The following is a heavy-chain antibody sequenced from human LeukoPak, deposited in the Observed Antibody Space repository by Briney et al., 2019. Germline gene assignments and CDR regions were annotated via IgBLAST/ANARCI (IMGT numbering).Heavy chain of an antibody. CDR1: GYTFTGYY. CDR3: ARGWMGYSGYDRSPPPSIGKAFDY. J-gene: IGHJ4*02. V-gene: IGHV1-2*02. D-gene: IGHD5-12*01. Sequence: ASVKVSCKASGYTFTGYYMHWVRQAPGQGLEWMGWINPNSGGTNYAQKFQGRVTMTRDTSISTAYMELSRLRSDDTAVYYCARGWMGYSGYDRSPPPSIGKAFDYWGQGILVTVSS. CDR2: INPNSGGT.